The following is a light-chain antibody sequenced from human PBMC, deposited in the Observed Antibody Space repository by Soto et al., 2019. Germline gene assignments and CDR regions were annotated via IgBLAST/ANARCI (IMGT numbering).Light chain of an antibody. V-gene: IGKV1-5*03. CDR3: QQYNSYSPVT. CDR2: KAS. Sequence: DIQMTQSPSTLSASVGDRVTITCRASQSISSWLAWYQQKPGKAPKLLIYKASSLESGVPSRFSGSGSGTEFTLTISSLLPDDFATYYCQQYNSYSPVTFGQGTKVEIK. J-gene: IGKJ1*01. CDR1: QSISSW.